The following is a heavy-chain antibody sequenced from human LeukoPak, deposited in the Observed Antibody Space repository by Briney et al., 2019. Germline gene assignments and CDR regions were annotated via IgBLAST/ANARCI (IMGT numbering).Heavy chain of an antibody. D-gene: IGHD3-3*01. CDR1: GFTFSSYA. V-gene: IGHV3-7*01. CDR3: AKSTDYDFWSGPPRAFDY. J-gene: IGHJ4*02. CDR2: IRQDGSEK. Sequence: GGSLRLSCAASGFTFSSYAMSWVRQAPGKGLEWVANIRQDGSEKYYVDSMRGRFTISRDNAKNSLYLQMSSLRAEDTAVYYCAKSTDYDFWSGPPRAFDYWGQGTLVTVSS.